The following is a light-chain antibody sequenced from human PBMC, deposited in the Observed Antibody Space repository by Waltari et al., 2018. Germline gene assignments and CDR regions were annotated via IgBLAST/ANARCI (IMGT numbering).Light chain of an antibody. CDR1: QSVSRY. CDR3: QQRSSWPSIT. Sequence: EIVLTQFPATMSLSPGERATLSCRASQSVSRYLAWYQQKPGQAPRLLIYDASNRATGIPARFSGSGSGTDFTLTISSLEPEDFAVYYCQQRSSWPSITFGQGTRLEIK. V-gene: IGKV3-11*01. CDR2: DAS. J-gene: IGKJ5*01.